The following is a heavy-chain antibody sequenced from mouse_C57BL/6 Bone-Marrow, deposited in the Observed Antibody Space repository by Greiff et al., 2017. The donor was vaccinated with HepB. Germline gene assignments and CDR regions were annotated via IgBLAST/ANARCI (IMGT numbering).Heavy chain of an antibody. CDR2: INPGSGGT. V-gene: IGHV1-54*01. Sequence: QVQLQQSGAELVRPGTSVKVSCKASGYAFTNYLIEWVKQRPGQGLEWIGVINPGSGGTNYNEKFKGKATLTADKSSSTAYMQLSSLTSEDSAVYFCARGRNSYYRYYFDYWGQGTALTVSS. J-gene: IGHJ2*01. D-gene: IGHD2-12*01. CDR3: ARGRNSYYRYYFDY. CDR1: GYAFTNYL.